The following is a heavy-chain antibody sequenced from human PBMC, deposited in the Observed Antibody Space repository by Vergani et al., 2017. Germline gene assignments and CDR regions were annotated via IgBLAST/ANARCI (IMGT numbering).Heavy chain of an antibody. CDR3: ARQVAVAGKWWGPYYYYGMDG. CDR2: IDPSDSYT. J-gene: IGHJ6*02. CDR1: GYSFTSYW. D-gene: IGHD6-19*01. Sequence: EVQLVQSGAEVKKPGESLRISCKGSGYSFTSYWISWVRQMPGKGLEWVGRIDPSDSYTNYSPSFQGHVTISADKSISTAYLQWSSLKASDTAMYYCARQVAVAGKWWGPYYYYGMDGWGQGTTVTVSS. V-gene: IGHV5-10-1*01.